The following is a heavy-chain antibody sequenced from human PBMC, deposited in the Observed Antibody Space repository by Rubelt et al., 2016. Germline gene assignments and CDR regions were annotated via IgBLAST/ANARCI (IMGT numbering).Heavy chain of an antibody. CDR2: IYYSGST. V-gene: IGHV4-31*03. Sequence: QLQLQESGPGLVKPSETLSLTCTVSGGSISSGGYYWSWIRQHPGKGLEWIGYIYYSGSTYYNPSLKSRVTISEETSKNPFSRKLSSVTAADTAVYYCARGRMGFHYYYYGMDVWGQGTTVTVSS. CDR3: ARGRMGFHYYYYGMDV. J-gene: IGHJ6*02. CDR1: GGSISSGGYY. D-gene: IGHD1-26*01.